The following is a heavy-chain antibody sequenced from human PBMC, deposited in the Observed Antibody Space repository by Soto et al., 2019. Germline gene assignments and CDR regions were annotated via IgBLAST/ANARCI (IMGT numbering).Heavy chain of an antibody. V-gene: IGHV4-34*01. Sequence: SETLSLTCAVYGGSFSGYYWSWIRQPPGKGLEWIGEINHSGSTNYNPSLKSRVTISVDTSKNQFSLKLSSVTAADTAVYYCARPFGIAKIMDAFDIWGQGTMVTVSS. CDR2: INHSGST. CDR3: ARPFGIAKIMDAFDI. CDR1: GGSFSGYY. J-gene: IGHJ3*02. D-gene: IGHD6-13*01.